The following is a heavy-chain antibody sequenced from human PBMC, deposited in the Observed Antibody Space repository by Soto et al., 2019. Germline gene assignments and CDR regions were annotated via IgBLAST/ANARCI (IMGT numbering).Heavy chain of an antibody. CDR2: IYPGDSDT. CDR1: GYRFSSYW. CDR3: ARWVAVTTSRPFDY. V-gene: IGHV5-51*01. J-gene: IGHJ4*02. D-gene: IGHD4-17*01. Sequence: GESLKISCKGSGYRFSSYWIGWVRQIPGKGLEWMGIIYPGDSDTRYSPSFQGQVTISADKSISTAYLQWSSLKASDTAMYYCARWVAVTTSRPFDYWGQGTLVTVS.